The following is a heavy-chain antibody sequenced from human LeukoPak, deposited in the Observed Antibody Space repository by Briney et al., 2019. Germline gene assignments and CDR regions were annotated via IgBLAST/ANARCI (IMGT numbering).Heavy chain of an antibody. J-gene: IGHJ4*02. Sequence: SETLSLTCAVSGGSISSGGYSWSWIRQPPGKGLEWIGYIYHSGSTYYNPSLKSRVTISVDRSKNQFSLKLSFVTAADTAVYYCARGDYDSSGYYFDYWGQGTLVTVSS. D-gene: IGHD3-22*01. CDR3: ARGDYDSSGYYFDY. V-gene: IGHV4-30-2*01. CDR2: IYHSGST. CDR1: GGSISSGGYS.